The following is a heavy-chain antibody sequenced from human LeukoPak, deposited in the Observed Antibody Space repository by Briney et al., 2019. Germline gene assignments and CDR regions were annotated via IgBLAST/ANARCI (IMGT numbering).Heavy chain of an antibody. CDR2: INHSGST. CDR3: ASRGLVVPAAIPQYYFDY. J-gene: IGHJ4*02. Sequence: SETLSLTCAVYGGSFSGYYWSWIRQPPGKGLEWIGEINHSGSTNYNPSLKSRVTISVDTSKNQFSLKLSYVTAADTAVYYCASRGLVVPAAIPQYYFDYWGQGTLVTVSS. D-gene: IGHD2-2*02. V-gene: IGHV4-34*01. CDR1: GGSFSGYY.